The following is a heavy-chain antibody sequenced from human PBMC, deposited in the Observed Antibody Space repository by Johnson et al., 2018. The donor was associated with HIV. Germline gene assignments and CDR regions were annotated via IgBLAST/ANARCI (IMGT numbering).Heavy chain of an antibody. CDR1: GFTFSGYG. CDR3: ARGYCRGGSCYSEYAFDI. V-gene: IGHV3-30*03. Sequence: QVQLVESGGGVVQPGKSLRLSCAASGFTFSGYGMHWVRQAPGKGLEWVAVISYDGSNKYYADSVKGRFTISRDNSKNTLYLQMNSLRAEDTAGYYCARGYCRGGSCYSEYAFDIWGQGTMVTVSS. J-gene: IGHJ3*02. D-gene: IGHD2-15*01. CDR2: ISYDGSNK.